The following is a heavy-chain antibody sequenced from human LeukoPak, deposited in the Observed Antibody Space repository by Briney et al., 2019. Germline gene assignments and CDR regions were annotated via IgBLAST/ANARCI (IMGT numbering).Heavy chain of an antibody. D-gene: IGHD3-10*01. V-gene: IGHV3-30*02. J-gene: IGHJ4*02. CDR2: IRYDGSKK. Sequence: GGSLRLSCVASGFTFSSYGIHWIRQAPGKGLEWVAFIRYDGSKKFYSDSVKGRFTISRDNSKNTLYLQMNSLRTEDTAVYFCAKDRPPQYDSGTYSDYWGQGTLVTVSP. CDR1: GFTFSSYG. CDR3: AKDRPPQYDSGTYSDY.